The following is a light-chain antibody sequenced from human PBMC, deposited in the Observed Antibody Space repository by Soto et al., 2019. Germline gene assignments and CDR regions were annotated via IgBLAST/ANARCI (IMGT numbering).Light chain of an antibody. Sequence: EIVLTQSPATLSLSPGDRASLSCRASQNLSRYFLAWYQQKPGQAPRLLIYGASSRATGIPIRFSGSGSGTDFTLTISRLEPEDFAVYYCQRYGTSTTFGQGTKV. V-gene: IGKV3-20*01. CDR3: QRYGTSTT. CDR1: QNLSRYF. CDR2: GAS. J-gene: IGKJ1*01.